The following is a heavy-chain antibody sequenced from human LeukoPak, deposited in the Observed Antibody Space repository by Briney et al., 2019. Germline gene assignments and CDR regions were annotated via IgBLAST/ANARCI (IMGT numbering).Heavy chain of an antibody. CDR3: ARREAVTIDAFDI. V-gene: IGHV3-30*02. Sequence: GGSLRLSCAASGFTFSSYGMHWVRQAPGKGLEWVAFIRYDGSNKYYADSVKGRFTISRDNSKNTLYLQMNSLRAEDTAVYYCARREAVTIDAFDIWGQGTMVTVSS. CDR2: IRYDGSNK. CDR1: GFTFSSYG. J-gene: IGHJ3*02. D-gene: IGHD4-17*01.